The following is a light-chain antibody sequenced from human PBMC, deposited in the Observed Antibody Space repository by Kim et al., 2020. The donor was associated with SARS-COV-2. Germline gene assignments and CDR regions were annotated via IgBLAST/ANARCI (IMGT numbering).Light chain of an antibody. V-gene: IGKV3-15*01. CDR1: QSISNN. CDR3: QHNT. J-gene: IGKJ4*01. CDR2: GAS. Sequence: SPAVLSVSAGETVTLSFRDSQSISNNFAWYQQKPGQVPRLLVYGASTRATCIPDRFSVSGSGTDFTLTISSLQSEDFAVYYCQHNTFGGETKLDI.